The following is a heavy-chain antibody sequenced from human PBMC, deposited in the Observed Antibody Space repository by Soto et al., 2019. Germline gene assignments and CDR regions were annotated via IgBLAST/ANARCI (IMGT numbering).Heavy chain of an antibody. Sequence: ASVKVSCKASGYTFTGYYMHWVRQAPGQGLEWMGWINPNSGGTNYAQKFQGRVTMTRDTSISTAYMELSRLRADDTAVYYCARDRRDYDFWSGYSPTNLFDPWGKGTRVTLS. CDR3: ARDRRDYDFWSGYSPTNLFDP. CDR1: GYTFTGYY. CDR2: INPNSGGT. V-gene: IGHV1-2*02. J-gene: IGHJ5*02. D-gene: IGHD3-3*01.